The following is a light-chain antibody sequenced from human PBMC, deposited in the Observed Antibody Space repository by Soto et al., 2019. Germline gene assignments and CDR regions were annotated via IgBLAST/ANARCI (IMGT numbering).Light chain of an antibody. Sequence: SYELTQPPSVSVSPGQTASITCSGDKLGDKYACWYQQKPGQSPVLVTHQNTKRPSGIPERFSSSNSGNTATLTISGTQAMDEADYYCQAWDSSTGVFGGGTKLTVL. CDR3: QAWDSSTGV. CDR2: QNT. V-gene: IGLV3-1*01. CDR1: KLGDKY. J-gene: IGLJ2*01.